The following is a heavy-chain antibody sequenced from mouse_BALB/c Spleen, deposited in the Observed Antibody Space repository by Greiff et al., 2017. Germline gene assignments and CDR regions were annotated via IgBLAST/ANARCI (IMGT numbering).Heavy chain of an antibody. V-gene: IGHV3-2*02. D-gene: IGHD1-1*01. Sequence: EVKLVESGPGLVKPSQSLSLTCTVTGYSITSDYAWNWIRQFPGNKLEWMGYISYSGSTSYNPSLKSRISITRDTSKNQFFLQLNSVTTEDTATYYCARRYYGGFDYWGQGTTLTVSS. CDR1: GYSITSDYA. J-gene: IGHJ2*01. CDR2: ISYSGST. CDR3: ARRYYGGFDY.